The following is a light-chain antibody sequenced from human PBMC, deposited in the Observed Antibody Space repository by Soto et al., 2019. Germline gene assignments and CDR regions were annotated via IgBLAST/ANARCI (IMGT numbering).Light chain of an antibody. CDR1: QSISSY. V-gene: IGKV1-39*01. CDR3: QQSYSTPRT. CDR2: AAS. Sequence: DIQMTQSPSSMYASVRDRVTITCRAIQSISSYLTWYQQKPGKAPKLLIYAASSLQSGVPSRFSGSGSGTDFTLTISSLQSEDFEPYYCQQSYSTPRTFGQGTKVEIK. J-gene: IGKJ1*01.